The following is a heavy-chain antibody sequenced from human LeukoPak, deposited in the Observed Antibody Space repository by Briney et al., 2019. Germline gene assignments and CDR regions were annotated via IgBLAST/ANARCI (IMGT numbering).Heavy chain of an antibody. CDR2: ISAYNGNT. V-gene: IGHV1-18*01. D-gene: IGHD3-22*01. J-gene: IGHJ4*02. CDR3: ARGPYRNYYDSSGYYGGVFDY. CDR1: GYTFTSYG. Sequence: EASVKVSCKTSGYTFTSYGISWVRQAPGQGLEWMGWISAYNGNTNYAQKLQGRVTMTTDTSTSTAYMELRSLRSDDTAVYYCARGPYRNYYDSSGYYGGVFDYWGQGTLVTVSS.